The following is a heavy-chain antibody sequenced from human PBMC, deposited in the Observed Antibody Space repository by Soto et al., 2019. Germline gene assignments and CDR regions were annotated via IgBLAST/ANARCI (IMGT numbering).Heavy chain of an antibody. V-gene: IGHV4-39*01. J-gene: IGHJ6*03. Sequence: SETLSLTCTVSGGYISSSSYYWGWIRQPPGKGLEWIGSIYYSGSTYYNPSLKSRVTISVDTSKNQFSLKLSSVTAADTAVYYCARIGYCSGGSCYSHYYYYMDVWGKGTTVTVSS. CDR2: IYYSGST. D-gene: IGHD2-15*01. CDR3: ARIGYCSGGSCYSHYYYYMDV. CDR1: GGYISSSSYY.